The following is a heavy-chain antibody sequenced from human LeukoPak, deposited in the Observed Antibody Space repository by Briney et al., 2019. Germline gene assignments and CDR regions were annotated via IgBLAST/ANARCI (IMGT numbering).Heavy chain of an antibody. J-gene: IGHJ1*01. D-gene: IGHD6-19*01. CDR1: GGTFSSYA. CDR3: ARGPYSSGWTAEYFQH. CDR2: IIPIFGTA. Sequence: AASVKVSCKASGGTFSSYAISWVRQAPGQGLEWMGGIIPIFGTANYAQKFQGRVTITADESTSTAYIELSSLRSEDTAVYYCARGPYSSGWTAEYFQHWGQGTLVTVSS. V-gene: IGHV1-69*01.